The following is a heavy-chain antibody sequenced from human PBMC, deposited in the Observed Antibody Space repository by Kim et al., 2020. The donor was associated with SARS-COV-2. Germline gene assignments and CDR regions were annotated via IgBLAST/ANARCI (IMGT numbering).Heavy chain of an antibody. CDR1: GDSVSSNSAS. CDR2: TYYRFKWYK. J-gene: IGHJ4*02. Sequence: SQTLSLTCAISGDSVSSNSASWNWIRQSPSRGLEWPGRTYYRFKWYKDYALSVNSRITIIPDTSKNQFSLHLNSVTPDDTAVYYCARGGWEFDYWGQGTLVTVSS. V-gene: IGHV6-1*01. CDR3: ARGGWEFDY. D-gene: IGHD6-19*01.